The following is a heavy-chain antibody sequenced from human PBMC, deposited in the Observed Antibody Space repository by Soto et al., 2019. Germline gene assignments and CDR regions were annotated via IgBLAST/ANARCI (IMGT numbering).Heavy chain of an antibody. CDR3: ARDRGAFGVVISRFDY. J-gene: IGHJ4*02. CDR2: ITDDGCNK. D-gene: IGHD3-3*01. CDR1: GFTFVSYA. Sequence: GGSLRLSFAASGFTFVSYAMSWVLQAAWKGLEWVAGITDDGCNKYYADSVKGRFTISRDNSKNTLYLQMNSLRAEDTAVYYCARDRGAFGVVISRFDYWGQGTLVTVSS. V-gene: IGHV3-30-3*01.